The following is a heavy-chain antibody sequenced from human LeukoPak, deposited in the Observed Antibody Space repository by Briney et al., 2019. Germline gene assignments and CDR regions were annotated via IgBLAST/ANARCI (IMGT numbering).Heavy chain of an antibody. CDR3: AKCSASYYNDAFDI. D-gene: IGHD3-10*02. J-gene: IGHJ3*02. CDR1: GFTFNNYA. CDR2: IRGGGGRT. Sequence: GGSLRLSCAASGFTFNNYAMNWVRQAPGKGLEWLSYIRGGGGRTRYSDSVKGRFTISRDNSKNMLYLQMNSLRAEDTAIYYCAKCSASYYNDAFDIWGRGTLVTVSS. V-gene: IGHV3-23*01.